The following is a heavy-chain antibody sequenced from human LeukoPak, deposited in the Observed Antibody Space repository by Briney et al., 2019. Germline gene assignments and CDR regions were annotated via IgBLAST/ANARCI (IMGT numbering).Heavy chain of an antibody. V-gene: IGHV4-4*07. Sequence: KPSETLSLTCTVSGGSITTHYWSWIRQPAGREVEWIGRVYNTGSTKYNPSLESRVTTSVDTSSNRFSLSLRSVTAADTAVYYCARDLLGDYGTFDIWGQGTMVTVSS. CDR1: GGSITTHY. D-gene: IGHD4-17*01. CDR2: VYNTGST. J-gene: IGHJ3*02. CDR3: ARDLLGDYGTFDI.